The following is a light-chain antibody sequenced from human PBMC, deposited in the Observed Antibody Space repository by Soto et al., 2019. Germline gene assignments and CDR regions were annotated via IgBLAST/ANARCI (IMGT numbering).Light chain of an antibody. CDR2: EVT. V-gene: IGLV2-14*02. CDR3: CSYTSSSTPLV. J-gene: IGLJ3*02. Sequence: QSALSQPASVSGSPGQSVTISCTGTSSDIGSYNLVSWYHHRPGQAPKLVIYEVTRRPSVDSNRFSGSKSGNTASLTIAGLQPDDEGDYYCCSYTSSSTPLVFGGGTKLTVL. CDR1: SSDIGSYNL.